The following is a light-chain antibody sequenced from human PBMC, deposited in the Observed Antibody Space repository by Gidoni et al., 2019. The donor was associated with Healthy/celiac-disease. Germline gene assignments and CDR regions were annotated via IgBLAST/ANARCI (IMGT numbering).Light chain of an antibody. Sequence: SSELTQDPAVSVALGQTVRITCQGDSLRSYYASWYQQKPGQAPVFVIYGKNNRPSGIPDRFSGSSSGNTASLTVTGAQAGDEADYYCNSRDSSGNHVVFGGGTKLTVL. CDR1: SLRSYY. V-gene: IGLV3-19*01. CDR2: GKN. J-gene: IGLJ2*01. CDR3: NSRDSSGNHVV.